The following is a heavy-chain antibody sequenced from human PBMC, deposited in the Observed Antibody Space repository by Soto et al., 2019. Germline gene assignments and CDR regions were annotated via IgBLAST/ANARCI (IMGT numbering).Heavy chain of an antibody. Sequence: SQTLSLTCDISGDSVSSNSAAWNWIRQSPSSGLEWLGRTYYRSKWYNDYAVSVKSRITINPDTSKNQFSLQLNSVTPEDTAVYYCARGLLGQLVPPWFDPWGQGTLVTVSS. D-gene: IGHD6-6*01. CDR3: ARGLLGQLVPPWFDP. J-gene: IGHJ5*02. CDR1: GDSVSSNSAA. CDR2: TYYRSKWYN. V-gene: IGHV6-1*01.